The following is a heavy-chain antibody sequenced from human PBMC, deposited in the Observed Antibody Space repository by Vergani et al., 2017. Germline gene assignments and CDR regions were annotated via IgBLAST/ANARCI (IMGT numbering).Heavy chain of an antibody. CDR1: GFTLSNYD. V-gene: IGHV3-30*02. Sequence: QVQLVESGGGVVQRGGSLRLSCATSGFTLSNYDMQWTRKGPGKGLEFVALIQFDGSNQYYADSVKGRFTLSRDFSKNTLYLQMNSLRTDDTATYYCAKHFRGWGIDYWGQGTQVIVSS. J-gene: IGHJ4*02. D-gene: IGHD3-16*01. CDR3: AKHFRGWGIDY. CDR2: IQFDGSNQ.